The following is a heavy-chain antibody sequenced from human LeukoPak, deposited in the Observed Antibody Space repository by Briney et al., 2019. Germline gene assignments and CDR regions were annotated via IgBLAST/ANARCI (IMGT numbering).Heavy chain of an antibody. D-gene: IGHD3-10*01. CDR1: GFTFDDYG. V-gene: IGHV3-20*04. J-gene: IGHJ5*02. Sequence: GGSLRLSCAASGFTFDDYGMSWVRQAPGKGLEWVFGINWNGGSTGYAGSVRGRLTISRDNAKNSLYLQMNSLRAEDTALYYCAREAYYYGSGSYIYWFDPWGQGTLVTVSS. CDR2: INWNGGST. CDR3: AREAYYYGSGSYIYWFDP.